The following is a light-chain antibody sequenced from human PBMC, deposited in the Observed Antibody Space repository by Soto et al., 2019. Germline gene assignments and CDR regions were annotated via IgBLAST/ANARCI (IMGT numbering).Light chain of an antibody. CDR2: GAS. V-gene: IGKV3-15*01. J-gene: IGKJ1*01. CDR3: QHYEKWPLT. Sequence: QTTATLGMSVEDGGTLSSKTSQSVSIDLAWYQQTPGQAPRLLIYGASTRATGIPVRFSGSASGTEYTLYISSLQSEDFTFYACQHYEKWPLTFGEGTKVDIK. CDR1: QSVSID.